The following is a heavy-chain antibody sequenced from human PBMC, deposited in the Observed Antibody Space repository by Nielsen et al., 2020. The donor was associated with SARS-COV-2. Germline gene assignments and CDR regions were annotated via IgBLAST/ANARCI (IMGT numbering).Heavy chain of an antibody. V-gene: IGHV4-59*13. J-gene: IGHJ4*02. Sequence: SETLSLTCTVSGGSISSYYWSWIRQPPGKGLEWIGYIYYSGSTNYNPSLKSRVTISVDPSKNQFSLKLSSVTAADTAVYYCARVDSSSSLDYWGQGTLVTVSS. CDR1: GGSISSYY. CDR3: ARVDSSSSLDY. D-gene: IGHD6-6*01. CDR2: IYYSGST.